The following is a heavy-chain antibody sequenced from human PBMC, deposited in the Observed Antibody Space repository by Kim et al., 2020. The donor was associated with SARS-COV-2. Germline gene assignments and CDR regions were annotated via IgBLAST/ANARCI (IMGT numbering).Heavy chain of an antibody. CDR1: GGTFSTYA. Sequence: SVKVSCKTAGGTFSTYAINWVRQAPGQGLEWMGGIIPIFGSTDYAQKFQGRVTITADESTSTTYLELSSLGSEDTAVYYCARPLVELERLGAFDIWGQGTMVTVSP. D-gene: IGHD1-1*01. CDR2: IIPIFGST. CDR3: ARPLVELERLGAFDI. V-gene: IGHV1-69*13. J-gene: IGHJ3*02.